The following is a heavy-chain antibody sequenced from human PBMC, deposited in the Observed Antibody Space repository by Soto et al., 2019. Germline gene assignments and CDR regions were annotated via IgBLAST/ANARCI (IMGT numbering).Heavy chain of an antibody. J-gene: IGHJ4*02. CDR3: ASESYGGEFDY. CDR2: INAGNGNT. V-gene: IGHV1-3*01. Sequence: ASVKVSCKASGYTFTRYDINWVRQATGQGLEWMGWINAGNGNTKYSQKFQGRVTITRDTSASTAYMELSSLRSEDTAVYYCASESYGGEFDYWGQGTLVTVSS. CDR1: GYTFTRYD. D-gene: IGHD4-17*01.